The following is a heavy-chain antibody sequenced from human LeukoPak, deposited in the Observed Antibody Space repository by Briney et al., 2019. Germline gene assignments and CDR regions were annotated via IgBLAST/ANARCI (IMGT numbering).Heavy chain of an antibody. CDR2: MNPNSGNT. D-gene: IGHD6-19*01. Sequence: ASVKVSCKASGYTFTSYDINWVRQATGQGLEWMGWMNPNSGNTGYAQKFQGRVTMTRNTSISTAYMELSSLRSEDTAVYYCARGGGGWYDYYYYGMDVWGQGTTVTVSS. CDR1: GYTFTSYD. CDR3: ARGGGGWYDYYYYGMDV. V-gene: IGHV1-8*01. J-gene: IGHJ6*02.